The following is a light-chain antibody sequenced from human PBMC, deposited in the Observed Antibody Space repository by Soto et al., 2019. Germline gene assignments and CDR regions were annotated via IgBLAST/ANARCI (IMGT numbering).Light chain of an antibody. Sequence: QSALTQPRSVSGSPGQSVTISCTGTSSDVGIYNYVSWYQHHPGKAPKLIIYGVIKRPSGVPDRFSGSKSGITASLTISGLQADDEADYYCCSYAATSTLVFGGGTQLTVL. CDR2: GVI. J-gene: IGLJ3*02. CDR1: SSDVGIYNY. CDR3: CSYAATSTLV. V-gene: IGLV2-11*01.